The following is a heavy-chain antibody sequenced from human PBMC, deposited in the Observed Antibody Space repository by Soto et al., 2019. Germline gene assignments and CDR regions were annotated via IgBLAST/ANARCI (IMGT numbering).Heavy chain of an antibody. V-gene: IGHV4-31*03. D-gene: IGHD4-17*01. Sequence: SETLSLTCTVSGGSISSGGYYWSWIRQHPGKGLEWIGYIYYSGSTYYNPSLKSRVTISVDTSKNQFSLKLSSVTAADTAVYYCARAYRRSTVTTKVCFQHWGQGTLVTVSS. CDR3: ARAYRRSTVTTKVCFQH. CDR1: GGSISSGGYY. CDR2: IYYSGST. J-gene: IGHJ1*01.